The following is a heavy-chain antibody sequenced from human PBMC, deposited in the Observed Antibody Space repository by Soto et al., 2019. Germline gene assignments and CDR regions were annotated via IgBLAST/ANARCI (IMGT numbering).Heavy chain of an antibody. Sequence: SETLSLTCTLSGGSTSGNYWSWIRQPAGKGLEWIGRIYSSGRTHYNPSLKSRVTMSVSTNHFSLKLNSVTAADTAVYYCARDFDVNTALDYWYFDLWGRGTLVTVSS. CDR1: GGSTSGNY. D-gene: IGHD5-18*01. CDR3: ARDFDVNTALDYWYFDL. CDR2: IYSSGRT. J-gene: IGHJ2*01. V-gene: IGHV4-4*07.